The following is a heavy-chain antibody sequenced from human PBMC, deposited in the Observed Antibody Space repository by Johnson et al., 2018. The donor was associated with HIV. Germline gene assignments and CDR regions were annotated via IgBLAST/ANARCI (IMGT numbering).Heavy chain of an antibody. D-gene: IGHD5-24*01. CDR3: ARACRDGYTCDAFDI. V-gene: IGHV3-66*01. Sequence: VQLVESGGGLVQPGGSLRLSCAASGFSVSSNYMSWVRQAPGKGLEWVSVISSGGDTYYADSVRGRFTISRDNSKNTLYLQMNSLRAEDTAVYYCARACRDGYTCDAFDIWGQGTMVTVSS. J-gene: IGHJ3*02. CDR2: ISSGGDT. CDR1: GFSVSSNY.